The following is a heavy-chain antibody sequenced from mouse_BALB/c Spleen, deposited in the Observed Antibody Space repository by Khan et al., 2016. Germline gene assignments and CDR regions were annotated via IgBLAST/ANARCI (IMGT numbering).Heavy chain of an antibody. CDR3: ARRWLPLDH. J-gene: IGHJ2*01. D-gene: IGHD2-2*01. V-gene: IGHV9-2-1*01. CDR2: INTETGEP. Sequence: LVPSVPELKKPGETVKISCTASGYAFTDYSIHWVKQAPGKGLKWLGWINTETGEPAYADDFKGLFAVSWEASASTGDLQINNHKNEDTATFFCARRWLPLDHWSHGTTLTVSS. CDR1: GYAFTDYS.